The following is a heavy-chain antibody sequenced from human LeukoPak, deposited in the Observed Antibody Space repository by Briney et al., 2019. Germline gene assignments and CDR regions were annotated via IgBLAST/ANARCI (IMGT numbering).Heavy chain of an antibody. CDR3: AKESGDLSGYDYGTFGY. D-gene: IGHD5-12*01. V-gene: IGHV3-30*02. CDR2: IRYDGSNK. CDR1: GFTFSSYG. Sequence: GGSLRLSCAASGFTFSSYGMHWVRQAPGKGLEWVAFIRYDGSNKYYADSVKGRFTISRDNSKNTLYLQMNSLRAEDTAVYYCAKESGDLSGYDYGTFGYWGQGTLVTVSS. J-gene: IGHJ4*02.